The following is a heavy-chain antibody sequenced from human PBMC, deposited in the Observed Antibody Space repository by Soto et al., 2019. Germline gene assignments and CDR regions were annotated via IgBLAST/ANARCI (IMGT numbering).Heavy chain of an antibody. J-gene: IGHJ4*02. CDR3: ARDPSKLELTVFDY. Sequence: PGGSLRLSCAASGFTFSSYAMHWVRQAPGKGLEWVAVISYDGSNKYYADSVKGRFTISRDNSKNTLYLQMNSLRAEDTAVYYCARDPSKLELTVFDYWGQGTLVTVSS. V-gene: IGHV3-30-3*01. CDR1: GFTFSSYA. CDR2: ISYDGSNK. D-gene: IGHD1-7*01.